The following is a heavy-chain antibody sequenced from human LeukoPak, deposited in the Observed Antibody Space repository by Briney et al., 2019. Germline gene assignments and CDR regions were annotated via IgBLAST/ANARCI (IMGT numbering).Heavy chain of an antibody. D-gene: IGHD3-10*01. J-gene: IGHJ6*03. CDR3: ARVPLRITMVRGYYMDV. CDR1: GYTFTDYY. CDR2: INPNSGGT. V-gene: IGHV1-2*02. Sequence: ASVKVSCKTSGYTFTDYYIHWVRQAPGQGPEWMGWINPNSGGTNYAQNLQGRVTMTRDTSISTAYMELSRLRSDDTAVYYCARVPLRITMVRGYYMDVWGKGTTVTVSS.